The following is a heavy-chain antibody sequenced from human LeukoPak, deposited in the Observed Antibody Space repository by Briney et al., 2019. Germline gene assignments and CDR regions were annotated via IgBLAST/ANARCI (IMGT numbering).Heavy chain of an antibody. D-gene: IGHD3-10*01. V-gene: IGHV4-59*08. Sequence: PSETLSLTCTVSGGSISSYYWSWIRQPPGKGLEWIGYVYYSGSTNYNPSLKSRVTISVDTSKNQFSLKLSSVTAADTAVYYCASQLGVTYAFDIWGQGTMVTVSS. J-gene: IGHJ3*02. CDR2: VYYSGST. CDR3: ASQLGVTYAFDI. CDR1: GGSISSYY.